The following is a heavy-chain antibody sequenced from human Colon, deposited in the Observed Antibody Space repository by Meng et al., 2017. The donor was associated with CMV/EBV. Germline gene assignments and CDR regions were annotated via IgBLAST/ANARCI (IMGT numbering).Heavy chain of an antibody. CDR3: STDGS. D-gene: IGHD6-25*01. CDR1: SFIFNNGW. J-gene: IGHJ5*02. CDR2: IRTTREGGTT. Sequence: EVQLVESGGGLVKPGGSLRLSCEASSFIFNNGWVNWDRQAPGKGLEWVGRIRTTREGGTTDYAAPVEGRFSISRDDSKNTVYLHMNNLNSDDTAVYFCSTDGSWGQGTLVTVSS. V-gene: IGHV3-15*07.